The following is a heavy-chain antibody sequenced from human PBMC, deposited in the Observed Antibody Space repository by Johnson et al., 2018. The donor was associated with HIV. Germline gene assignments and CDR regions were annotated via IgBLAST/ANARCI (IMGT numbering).Heavy chain of an antibody. J-gene: IGHJ3*02. D-gene: IGHD1-26*01. Sequence: VQLVESGGGLVQPGGSLRLSCAASGFTFSSYWMSWVRQAPGKGLEWVANIKQDGSEKNYVDSVKGRFIISRDNAKNSLYLQMNSLRAGDTAVYYCARAYSGSYINDAFDIWGQGTMVTVSS. CDR3: ARAYSGSYINDAFDI. CDR2: IKQDGSEK. CDR1: GFTFSSYW. V-gene: IGHV3-7*01.